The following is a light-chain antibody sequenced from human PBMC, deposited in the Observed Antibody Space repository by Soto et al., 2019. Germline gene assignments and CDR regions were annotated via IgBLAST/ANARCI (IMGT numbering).Light chain of an antibody. CDR2: LSSDGSH. Sequence: QPVLTQSPSASASLGASVKLTCTLSSGHSSYPIAWHQHQPEKGPRYLMKLSSDGSHIKGDGIPDRFSGSSSGAERYLTISSLQSEDEADYYCHTWGTGVVVFGGGTKVTVL. V-gene: IGLV4-69*01. CDR3: HTWGTGVVV. J-gene: IGLJ2*01. CDR1: SGHSSYP.